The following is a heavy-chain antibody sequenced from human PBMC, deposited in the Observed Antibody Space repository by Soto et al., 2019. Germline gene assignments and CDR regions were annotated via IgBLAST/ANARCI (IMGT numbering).Heavy chain of an antibody. V-gene: IGHV4-4*02. CDR3: ARSLGWYAVDY. CDR1: GDSIRSNYY. J-gene: IGHJ4*02. Sequence: QVLLQESGPGLVQPSGTLSLSCVVSGDSIRSNYYWGWVRQPPGKGLEWLGDMSHIGSVNYNPSLKSRVTISMDKSQNQCSLKLDSMTAADTAVYYCARSLGWYAVDYWGQGTLVIVSS. CDR2: MSHIGSV. D-gene: IGHD6-19*01.